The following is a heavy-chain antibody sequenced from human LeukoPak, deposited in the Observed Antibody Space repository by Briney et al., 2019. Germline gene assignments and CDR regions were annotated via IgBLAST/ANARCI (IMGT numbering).Heavy chain of an antibody. D-gene: IGHD6-6*01. CDR2: ISAYNGNT. J-gene: IGHJ4*02. CDR3: ARVHPLYIAARPGFDY. V-gene: IGHV1-18*01. Sequence: ASVKVSCKASGYTFTSYGISWVRQAPGQGLEWMGWISAYNGNTNYAQKLQGRVTMTTDTPTSTAYMELRSLRSDDTAVYYCARVHPLYIAARPGFDYWGQGTLVTVSS. CDR1: GYTFTSYG.